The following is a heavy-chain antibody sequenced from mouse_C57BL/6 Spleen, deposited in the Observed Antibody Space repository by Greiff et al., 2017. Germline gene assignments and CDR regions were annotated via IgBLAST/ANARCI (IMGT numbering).Heavy chain of an antibody. Sequence: EVQLVESGGGLVQSGRSLRLSCATSGFTFSDFYMEWVRQAPGKGLEWIAASRNKANDYTTEYSASVKGRFIVSRDTSQSILYLQMNALRAEDTAIYYCARDALTRAMDYWGQGTSVTVSS. CDR2: SRNKANDYTT. V-gene: IGHV7-1*01. J-gene: IGHJ4*01. CDR1: GFTFSDFY. CDR3: ARDALTRAMDY. D-gene: IGHD4-1*01.